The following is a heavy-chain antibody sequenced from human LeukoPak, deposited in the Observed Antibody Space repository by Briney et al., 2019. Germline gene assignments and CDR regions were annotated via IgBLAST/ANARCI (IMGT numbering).Heavy chain of an antibody. V-gene: IGHV4-59*12. CDR1: GGSISSYY. CDR2: IYYSGST. D-gene: IGHD5-18*01. CDR3: ARARGYSYGDFDY. J-gene: IGHJ4*02. Sequence: SETLSLTCTVSGGSISSYYWSWIRQPPGKGLEWIGYIYYSGSTKYNPYLTSRVTMSVDTSKNQFSLKLSSVTAADTAVYYCARARGYSYGDFDYWGQGTLVTVSS.